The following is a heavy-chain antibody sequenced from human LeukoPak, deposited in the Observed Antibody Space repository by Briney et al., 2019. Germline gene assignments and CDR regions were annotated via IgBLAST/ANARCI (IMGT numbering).Heavy chain of an antibody. CDR1: GGTFSSHS. J-gene: IGHJ4*02. CDR2: IIPILGVE. D-gene: IGHD5-24*01. V-gene: IGHV1-69*04. Sequence: SVKVSCKAPGGTFSSHSLNWVRQAPGQGLEWMGRIIPILGVENYAQNFQGRATITADKSTSTFYVELSSLRFEDTALYYCARDREMATGGFDYWGQGTLVTVSS. CDR3: ARDREMATGGFDY.